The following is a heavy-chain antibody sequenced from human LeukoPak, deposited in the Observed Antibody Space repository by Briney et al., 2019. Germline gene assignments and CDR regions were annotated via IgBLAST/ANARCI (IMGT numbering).Heavy chain of an antibody. D-gene: IGHD1-26*01. V-gene: IGHV3-21*04. CDR3: AKSEDSGSYFTDY. CDR1: GFTFSSYS. CDR2: ISSSSSYI. J-gene: IGHJ4*02. Sequence: GGSLRLSCAASGFTFSSYSMNWVRQAPGKGLEWVSSISSSSSYIYYADSVKGRFTISRDNAKNSLYLQMNSLRAEDTAVYYCAKSEDSGSYFTDYWGQGTLVTVSS.